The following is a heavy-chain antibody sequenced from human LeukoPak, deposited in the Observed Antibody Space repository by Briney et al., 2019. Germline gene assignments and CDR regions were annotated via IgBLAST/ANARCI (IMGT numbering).Heavy chain of an antibody. D-gene: IGHD6-19*01. CDR2: IYTSGST. CDR3: ARGTYSSGWSTFNY. Sequence: SETLSLTCTVSGGSISSYYWSWIRQPAGKGLEWIGRIYTSGSTNYNPSLKSRVTMSVDTSKNQFSLKLSSVTAADTAVYYCARGTYSSGWSTFNYWGQGTLVTVSS. J-gene: IGHJ4*02. CDR1: GGSISSYY. V-gene: IGHV4-4*07.